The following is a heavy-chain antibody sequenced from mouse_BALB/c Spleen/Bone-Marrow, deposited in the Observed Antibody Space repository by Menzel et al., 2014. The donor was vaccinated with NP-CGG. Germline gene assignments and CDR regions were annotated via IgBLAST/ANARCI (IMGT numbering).Heavy chain of an antibody. CDR2: IDPATGDS. V-gene: IGHV14-3*02. CDR1: GFNIKDTH. J-gene: IGHJ4*01. D-gene: IGHD1-2*01. Sequence: EVQLQQSGAELVKPGASVRLSYTASGFNIKDTHIHWVKQRPEQGLEWIGRIDPATGDSKYDPKFQGKATMRADTSSNTVYLQLSSLTFEDSAVYYCARNSFRNYGLDYWGQGTSVTVSS. CDR3: ARNSFRNYGLDY.